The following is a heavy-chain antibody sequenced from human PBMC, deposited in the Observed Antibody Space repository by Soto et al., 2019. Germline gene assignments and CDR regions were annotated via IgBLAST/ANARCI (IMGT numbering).Heavy chain of an antibody. D-gene: IGHD4-17*01. CDR1: GFTFSSYA. Sequence: GGSLRLSCAASGFTFSSYAMSWVRQAPGKGLEWVSAISGSGGSTYYADSVKGRFTISRDNSKNTLYLQMNSLRAEDTAVYYCAKVSGSGTVTIYWYFDLWGRGTLVTVSS. CDR2: ISGSGGST. J-gene: IGHJ2*01. V-gene: IGHV3-23*01. CDR3: AKVSGSGTVTIYWYFDL.